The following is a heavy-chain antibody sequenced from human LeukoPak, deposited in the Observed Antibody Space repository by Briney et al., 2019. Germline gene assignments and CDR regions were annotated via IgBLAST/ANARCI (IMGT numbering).Heavy chain of an antibody. CDR2: ISWNSGSI. CDR3: AKDFDASSSPRYNWFDP. J-gene: IGHJ5*02. Sequence: PGGSLRLSCAASGFTVSSNYMSWVRQAPGKGLEWVSGISWNSGSIGYADSVKGRFTISRDNAKNSLYLQMNSLRAEDTAVYYCAKDFDASSSPRYNWFDPWGQGTLVTVSS. V-gene: IGHV3-9*01. CDR1: GFTVSSNY. D-gene: IGHD6-6*01.